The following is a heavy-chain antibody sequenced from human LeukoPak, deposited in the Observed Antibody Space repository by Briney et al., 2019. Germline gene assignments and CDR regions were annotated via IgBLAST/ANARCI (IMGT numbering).Heavy chain of an antibody. J-gene: IGHJ4*02. V-gene: IGHV1-18*01. CDR1: GGTFSSYA. CDR3: ARDARGSYPSH. CDR2: ISAYNGNT. Sequence: ASVKVSCKASGGTFSSYAISWVRQAPGQGLEWMGWISAYNGNTNYAQKLQGRVTMTTDTSTSTAYMELRSLRSDDTAVYYCARDARGSYPSHWGQGTLVTVSS. D-gene: IGHD1-26*01.